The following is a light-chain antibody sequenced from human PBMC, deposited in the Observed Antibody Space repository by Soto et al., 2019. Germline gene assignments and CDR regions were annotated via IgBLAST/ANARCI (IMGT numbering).Light chain of an antibody. CDR3: QQRSNWRPYT. V-gene: IGKV3-11*01. CDR2: DAS. J-gene: IGKJ4*01. CDR1: QSVSSY. Sequence: EIVLTQSPATLSLSPGERATLSCRASQSVSSYLAWYQQKPGQAPRLLIYDASNRATGIPARFSGSGSGTDFSLTTSSLEPEDFAVYYCQQRSNWRPYTFGRGTKVEIK.